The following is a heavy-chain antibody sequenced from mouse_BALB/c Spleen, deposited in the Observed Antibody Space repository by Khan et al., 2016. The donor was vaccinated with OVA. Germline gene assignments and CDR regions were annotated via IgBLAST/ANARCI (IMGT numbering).Heavy chain of an antibody. CDR2: ISPSSGYT. J-gene: IGHJ3*01. D-gene: IGHD2-14*01. V-gene: IGHV1-4*01. Sequence: VELVESGAELARPGASVKMSCKASGYTFTSYTMHWVKQRPGQGLEWIRYISPSSGYTNYNQKFKDKATLTADKSSSTAYMQLSSLTSEDSAVYYCAREGAYYRSDGWFAYWGQGTLVTVSA. CDR3: AREGAYYRSDGWFAY. CDR1: GYTFTSYT.